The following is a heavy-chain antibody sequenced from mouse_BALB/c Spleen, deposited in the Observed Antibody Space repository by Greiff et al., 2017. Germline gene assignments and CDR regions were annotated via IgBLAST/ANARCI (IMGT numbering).Heavy chain of an antibody. CDR2: INPSTGYT. D-gene: IGHD1-1*01. Sequence: QVQLKQSGAELAKPGASVKMSCKASGYTFTSYWMHWVKQRPGQGLEWIGYINPSTGYTEYNQKFKDKATLTADKSSSTAYMQLSSLTSEDSAVYYCARFITTVVATDYWGQGTTLTVSS. CDR1: GYTFTSYW. CDR3: ARFITTVVATDY. V-gene: IGHV1-7*01. J-gene: IGHJ2*01.